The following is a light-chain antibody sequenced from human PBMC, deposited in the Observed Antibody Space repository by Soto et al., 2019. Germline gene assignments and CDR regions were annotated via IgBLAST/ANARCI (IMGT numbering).Light chain of an antibody. CDR1: QSLSSN. CDR2: GAS. J-gene: IGKJ4*01. V-gene: IGKV3-15*01. CDR3: QQYSDWPLT. Sequence: EIAMTQSPATLSVSPGERATLSCRASQSLSSNLAWYQQCPGQAPRLLIYGASTRATGIPARFSGSGSGTEFTLTISSLQSEDFAIDFCQQYSDWPLTFGGGTKVEIK.